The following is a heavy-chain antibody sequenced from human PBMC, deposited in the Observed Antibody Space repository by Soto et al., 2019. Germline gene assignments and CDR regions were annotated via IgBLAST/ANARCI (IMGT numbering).Heavy chain of an antibody. J-gene: IGHJ4*02. CDR2: IYSGGST. Sequence: PGGSLRLSCAASGFTVSSNYMSWVRQAPGKGLEWVSVIYSGGSTYYADSVKGRFTISRDNSKNTLYLQMNSLRAEDTAVYYCARFSNCGGDCYSFDYWGQGTLVTVSS. CDR1: GFTVSSNY. CDR3: ARFSNCGGDCYSFDY. V-gene: IGHV3-66*01. D-gene: IGHD2-21*02.